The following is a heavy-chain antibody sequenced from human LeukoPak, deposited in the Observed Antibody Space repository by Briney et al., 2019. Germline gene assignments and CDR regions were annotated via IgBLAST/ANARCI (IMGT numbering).Heavy chain of an antibody. CDR2: IYSSGGT. Sequence: SETLSLTCTVSGRSMSYYYGNWIRQPPGKGLEWIGYIYSSGGTNYNPSLKSRVTISLDTSKNQFSLKLSSVTAADPAVYYCARVVDDYDSSVYRHDAFDIWGQGTMVTVSS. V-gene: IGHV4-59*01. CDR3: ARVVDDYDSSVYRHDAFDI. J-gene: IGHJ3*02. CDR1: GRSMSYYY. D-gene: IGHD3-22*01.